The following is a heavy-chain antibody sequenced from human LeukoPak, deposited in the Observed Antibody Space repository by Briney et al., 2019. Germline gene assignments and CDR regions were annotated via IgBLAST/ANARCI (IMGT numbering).Heavy chain of an antibody. CDR2: MNPNSGNT. V-gene: IGHV1-8*03. J-gene: IGHJ6*03. CDR3: ARVRANVGLRYFDWLLPEGRDYYYYMDV. Sequence: GASVKVSCKASGYTFTSYDINWVRQATGQGLEWMGWMNPNSGNTGYAQKFQGRVTITRNTSISTAYMELSSLRSEDTAVYYCARVRANVGLRYFDWLLPEGRDYYYYMDVWGKGTTVTVSS. CDR1: GYTFTSYD. D-gene: IGHD3-9*01.